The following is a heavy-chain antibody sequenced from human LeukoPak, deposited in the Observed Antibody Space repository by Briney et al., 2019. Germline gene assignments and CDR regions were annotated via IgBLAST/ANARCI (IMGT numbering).Heavy chain of an antibody. J-gene: IGHJ4*02. CDR1: GYTFTSYG. Sequence: VASVKVSCKASGYTFTSYGISWVRQAPGQGLEWMGWISAYNGNTNYAQKLQGRVTMTTDTSTSTAYMELRSLRSDDTAVYYCARGLFLGIAVAGIGGYWGQGTLVTVSS. V-gene: IGHV1-18*01. CDR3: ARGLFLGIAVAGIGGY. D-gene: IGHD6-19*01. CDR2: ISAYNGNT.